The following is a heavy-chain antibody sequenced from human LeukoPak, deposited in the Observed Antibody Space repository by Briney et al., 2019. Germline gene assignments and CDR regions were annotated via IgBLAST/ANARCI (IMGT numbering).Heavy chain of an antibody. D-gene: IGHD3-10*01. Sequence: KPSQTLSLTCAVSGGSISSGGYSWSWIRQPPGKGLEWIGYIYHSGSTYYNPSLKSRVTISVDRSKNQFSLKLSSVTAADTAVYYCARSPGFGELLDAFDIWGQGTMVTVSS. CDR3: ARSPGFGELLDAFDI. CDR2: IYHSGST. CDR1: GGSISSGGYS. V-gene: IGHV4-30-2*01. J-gene: IGHJ3*02.